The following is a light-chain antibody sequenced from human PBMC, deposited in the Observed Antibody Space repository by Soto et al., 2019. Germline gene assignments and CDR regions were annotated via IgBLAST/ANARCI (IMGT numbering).Light chain of an antibody. CDR1: QSVLYSLNNRNY. V-gene: IGKV4-1*01. J-gene: IGKJ4*01. Sequence: DIVMTQSPDSLAVSLGERATVSCRSSQSVLYSLNNRNYLAWYQQKPGQPPKLLIYWASTRESGVPDRFSGRGSETDFPRTINSLQDEGVAVYFWQQYLKVPLTFGGGTKVGIK. CDR3: QQYLKVPLT. CDR2: WAS.